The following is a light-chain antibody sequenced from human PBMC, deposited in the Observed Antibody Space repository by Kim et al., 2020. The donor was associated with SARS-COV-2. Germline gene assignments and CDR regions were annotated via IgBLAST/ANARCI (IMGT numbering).Light chain of an antibody. J-gene: IGLJ2*01. CDR1: NTDVGSYNY. CDR3: SSYASSGTLV. Sequence: QSALTQPASVSGSHGQSLTISCTGTNTDVGSYNYVSWYQQHPGKAPKLIIYDVSKGPSGVSYRFSGSKSASTASLTISGLQAEDEADYFCSSYASSGTLVFGGGTQLTVL. CDR2: DVS. V-gene: IGLV2-14*03.